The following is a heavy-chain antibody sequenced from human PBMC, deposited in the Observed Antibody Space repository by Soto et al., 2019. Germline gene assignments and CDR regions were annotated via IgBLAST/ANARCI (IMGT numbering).Heavy chain of an antibody. J-gene: IGHJ3*02. CDR3: ANLDMITFGGVIGPNDEFDI. Sequence: SETLSLTCSVSGGSINNNYYYWGWVRQPPGKGLEWIASVSFSGTTYYSPSLRGRITASIDTSRNQFSLKLISVTAADTAVYYCANLDMITFGGVIGPNDEFDIWGPGIMVTVSS. CDR2: VSFSGTT. V-gene: IGHV4-39*01. CDR1: GGSINNNYYY. D-gene: IGHD3-16*02.